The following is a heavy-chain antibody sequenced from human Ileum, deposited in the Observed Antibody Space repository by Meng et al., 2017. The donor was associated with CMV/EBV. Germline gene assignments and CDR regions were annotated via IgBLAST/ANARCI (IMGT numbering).Heavy chain of an antibody. CDR1: GFTFSSYS. J-gene: IGHJ4*02. V-gene: IGHV3-23*03. CDR3: VKGWQAEL. Sequence: GESLKSYCAASGFTFSSYSMNWVRQAAGKGLDWVSVIYADHNTNYAHSVKGRYTITRDNSKNTLSLQLNSLRAEDTAKYYCVKGWQAELWGPGTQVTVSS. CDR2: IYADHNT. D-gene: IGHD1-7*01.